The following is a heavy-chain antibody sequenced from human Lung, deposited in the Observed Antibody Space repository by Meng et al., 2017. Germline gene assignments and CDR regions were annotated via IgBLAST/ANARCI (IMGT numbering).Heavy chain of an antibody. CDR1: GGSASSGLFN. CDR3: ARGYCYTTSCYVFYFDY. CDR2: IYYMGST. V-gene: IGHV4-61*01. J-gene: IGHJ4*02. Sequence: HAHHRELRTGLLRTSAPLSPPCRLLGGSASSGLFNCSCIRQPPGKGLEWIGYIYYMGSTNYNPSLKSRATISVDTSKNQFSLKLSSVTAADTAVYHCARGYCYTTSCYVFYFDYWGQGTLVTVSS. D-gene: IGHD2-2*01.